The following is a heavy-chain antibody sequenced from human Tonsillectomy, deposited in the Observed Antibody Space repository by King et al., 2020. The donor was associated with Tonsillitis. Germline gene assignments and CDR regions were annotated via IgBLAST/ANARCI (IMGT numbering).Heavy chain of an antibody. CDR3: AKTDGFYPSDAFDI. CDR2: IRYDGSNK. Sequence: VQLVESGGGVVQPGGSLRLSCAASGFTFSTYGMHWVRQAPGKGLEWVSFIRYDGSNKYYADSMKGQFTISRDNSKNTLYLQMSSLRAEDTAVYFCAKTDGFYPSDAFDIWGQGTMVTVSS. D-gene: IGHD2/OR15-2a*01. J-gene: IGHJ3*02. V-gene: IGHV3-30*02. CDR1: GFTFSTYG.